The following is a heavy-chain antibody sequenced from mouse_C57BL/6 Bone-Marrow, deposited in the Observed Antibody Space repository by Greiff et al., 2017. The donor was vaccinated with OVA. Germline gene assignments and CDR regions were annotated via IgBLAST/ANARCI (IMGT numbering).Heavy chain of an antibody. D-gene: IGHD2-3*01. V-gene: IGHV1-59*01. J-gene: IGHJ4*01. CDR3: ARGWLLPYYYAMDY. Sequence: QVQLKQPGAELVRPGTSVKLSCKASGYTFTSYWMHWVKQRPGQGLEWIGVIDPSDSYTNYNQKFKGKATLTVDTSSSTAYMQLSSLTSEDSAFYYCARGWLLPYYYAMDYWGQGTSVTVSS. CDR1: GYTFTSYW. CDR2: IDPSDSYT.